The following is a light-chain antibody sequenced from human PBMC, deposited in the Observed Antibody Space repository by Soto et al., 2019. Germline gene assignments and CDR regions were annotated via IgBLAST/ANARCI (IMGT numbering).Light chain of an antibody. J-gene: IGKJ2*01. CDR3: QRYGHGPMYT. V-gene: IGKV3-20*01. Sequence: VLTQSPGTLSLSPGERATLSCRASQSVDGNYLSWYQQKPGQAPRLLSYGASTRATDIPNRFSGSGSGTDFTFTISRLELEDAAVYCCQRYGHGPMYTFGQGTNLEI. CDR2: GAS. CDR1: QSVDGNY.